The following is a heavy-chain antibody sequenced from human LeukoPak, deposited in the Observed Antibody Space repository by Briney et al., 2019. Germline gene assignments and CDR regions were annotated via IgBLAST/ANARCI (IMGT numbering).Heavy chain of an antibody. J-gene: IGHJ4*02. CDR3: TRESGSYHGNDY. D-gene: IGHD1-26*01. CDR1: GYTFTGYY. CDR2: INPNNGAT. V-gene: IGHV1-2*06. Sequence: ASVKVSCKASGYTFTGYYMHWVRQAPGQGLEWMGRINPNNGATNYAQKLQGRVTITGDTSISAAYMELSSLRSDDTAVYYCTRESGSYHGNDYWGQGTLVTVSS.